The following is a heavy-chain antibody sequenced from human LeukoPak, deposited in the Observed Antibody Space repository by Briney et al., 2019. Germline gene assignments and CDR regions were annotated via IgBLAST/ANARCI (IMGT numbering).Heavy chain of an antibody. D-gene: IGHD6-13*01. Sequence: PGGSLRLSCAASGFTFSSYSMNWVRQAPGKGLEWVSYISSSSSTIYYADSAKGRFTISRDNAKNSLYLQMNSLRAEDTAVYYCARRSYSSSWPFDYWGQGTLVTVSS. CDR2: ISSSSSTI. V-gene: IGHV3-48*01. CDR1: GFTFSSYS. J-gene: IGHJ4*02. CDR3: ARRSYSSSWPFDY.